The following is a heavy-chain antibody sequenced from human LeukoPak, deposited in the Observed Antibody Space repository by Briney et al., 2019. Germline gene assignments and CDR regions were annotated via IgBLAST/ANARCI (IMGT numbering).Heavy chain of an antibody. Sequence: ASVKVSCKASGYTFTSYGISWVRQAPGQGLEWMGWISAYNGNTNYAQKLQGRVTMTRDTSTSTAYMELRSLRSDDTAVYYCARDLRYDSSGYQYYFDYWGQGTLVTVSS. CDR1: GYTFTSYG. D-gene: IGHD3-22*01. CDR2: ISAYNGNT. V-gene: IGHV1-18*01. J-gene: IGHJ4*02. CDR3: ARDLRYDSSGYQYYFDY.